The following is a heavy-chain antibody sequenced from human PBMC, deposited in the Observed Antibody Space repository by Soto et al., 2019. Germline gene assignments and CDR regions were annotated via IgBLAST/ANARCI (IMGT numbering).Heavy chain of an antibody. J-gene: IGHJ4*02. D-gene: IGHD3-10*01. CDR3: AGRNVYGSGSDSFDY. CDR2: INAAIGNT. Sequence: QVQLVQAGAEVKKPGASVKVSCKASGYTFTNYAMHWVRQAPGQRLEWMGWINAAIGNTKYAQKVKDSVTITRDTSAHSAYMELSSLRSEDTAVYYCAGRNVYGSGSDSFDYWGQGPLVTVSS. CDR1: GYTFTNYA. V-gene: IGHV1-3*01.